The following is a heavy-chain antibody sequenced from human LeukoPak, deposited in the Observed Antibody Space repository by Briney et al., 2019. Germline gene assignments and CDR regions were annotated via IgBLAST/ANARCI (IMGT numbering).Heavy chain of an antibody. D-gene: IGHD3-16*01. Sequence: GGSLRLSCAASGFTVSTNYMSWVRQAPGKGLEWVSVIYSGGSTYYADSVKGRFTISRDNSKNTVYLQMKSLRAEDTAVYYCAREDASDYWGQGTLVTVSS. CDR3: AREDASDY. J-gene: IGHJ4*02. V-gene: IGHV3-53*01. CDR1: GFTVSTNY. CDR2: IYSGGST.